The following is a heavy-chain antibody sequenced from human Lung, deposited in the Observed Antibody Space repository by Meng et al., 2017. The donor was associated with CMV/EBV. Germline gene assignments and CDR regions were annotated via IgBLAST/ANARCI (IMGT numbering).Heavy chain of an antibody. V-gene: IGHV3-23*01. J-gene: IGHJ6*02. Sequence: GSLRLSXAASGFAFSSLAMSWVRLAPGKGLEWVSVISGSGGSTYYADSVKGRFTISRDNSKNTLYLQMNSLRAEDTAVYYCARCWESYYYYGMDVWGQGTTVTVSS. D-gene: IGHD4/OR15-4a*01. CDR1: GFAFSSLA. CDR3: ARCWESYYYYGMDV. CDR2: ISGSGGST.